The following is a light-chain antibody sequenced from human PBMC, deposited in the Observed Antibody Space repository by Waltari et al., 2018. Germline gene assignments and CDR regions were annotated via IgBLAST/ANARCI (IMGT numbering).Light chain of an antibody. J-gene: IGKJ4*02. CDR3: QQYNNWPLT. CDR2: GAS. Sequence: EIVMTQSPATLSVSPGERATLSCRASQSVSSNLAWYQQKHGQAPRLLLYGASTRATGIPARFSGSGSGTEFTLTISSLQSEDFAVYYCQQYNNWPLTFGGGTKVEIK. CDR1: QSVSSN. V-gene: IGKV3-15*01.